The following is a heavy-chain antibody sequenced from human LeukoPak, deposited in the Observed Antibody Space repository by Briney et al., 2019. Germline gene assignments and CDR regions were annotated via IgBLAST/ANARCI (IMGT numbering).Heavy chain of an antibody. CDR1: GFTFDDYT. CDR2: ISWDGGST. CDR3: AKDHSRHLQWFGELLPLGNWFDP. V-gene: IGHV3-43*01. D-gene: IGHD3-10*01. Sequence: PGGSLRLSCAASGFTFDDYTMHWVRQAPGKGLEWVSLISWDGGSTYYADSVKGRFTISRDNSKNSLYLQMNSLRTEDTALYYCAKDHSRHLQWFGELLPLGNWFDPWGQGTLVTVSS. J-gene: IGHJ5*02.